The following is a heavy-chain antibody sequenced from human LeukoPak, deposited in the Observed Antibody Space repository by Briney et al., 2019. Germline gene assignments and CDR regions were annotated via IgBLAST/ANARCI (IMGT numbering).Heavy chain of an antibody. J-gene: IGHJ4*02. CDR1: GFTFSSYG. D-gene: IGHD4-17*01. CDR2: ISGGGGST. CDR3: AKFETTVTTSFAY. Sequence: PGGSLRLSCAASGFTFSSYGMSWVRQAPGKGLEWVSAISGGGGSTYYADSVKGRFTIPRDNSKNTLYLQMNSLRAEDTAVYYCAKFETTVTTSFAYWGQGTLVTVSS. V-gene: IGHV3-23*01.